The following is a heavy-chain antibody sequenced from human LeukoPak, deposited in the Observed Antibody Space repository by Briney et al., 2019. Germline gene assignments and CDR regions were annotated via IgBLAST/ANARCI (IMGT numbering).Heavy chain of an antibody. Sequence: SETLSLTCAVYGGSFSGYYWSWIRQPPGKGLEWIGEINHSGSTNYNPSLKSRVTISVDTSKNQFSLKLSSVTAADTAVYYCAGGGKTDGIDYWGQGTLVTVSS. CDR1: GGSFSGYY. CDR3: AGGGKTDGIDY. J-gene: IGHJ4*02. CDR2: INHSGST. V-gene: IGHV4-34*01. D-gene: IGHD3-16*01.